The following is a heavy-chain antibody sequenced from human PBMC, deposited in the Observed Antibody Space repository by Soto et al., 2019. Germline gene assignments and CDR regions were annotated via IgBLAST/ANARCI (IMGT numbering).Heavy chain of an antibody. V-gene: IGHV4-30-4*01. CDR2: IYYSGST. CDR1: GGSISSGDYY. J-gene: IGHJ5*02. CDR3: ARGPGYYYGSGLSGWFDP. D-gene: IGHD3-10*01. Sequence: PSETLSLTCTVSGGSISSGDYYWSWIRQPPGKGLEWIGYIYYSGSTYYNPSLKSRVTISVDTSKNQFSLKLSSVTAADTAVYYCARGPGYYYGSGLSGWFDPWGQGTLVTVSS.